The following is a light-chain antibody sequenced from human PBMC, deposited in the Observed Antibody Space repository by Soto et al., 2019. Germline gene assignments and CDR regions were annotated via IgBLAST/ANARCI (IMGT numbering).Light chain of an antibody. CDR2: GAS. CDR3: QQYGSSPRT. CDR1: QSVSSSY. J-gene: IGKJ1*01. V-gene: IGKV3-20*01. Sequence: EIELTQSPSTLSLSPWESATHSCRASQSVSSSYLAWYQQKPGQAPRLLIYGASSRATGIPDRFSGSGSGTDFTLTISRLEPEDFAVNYCQQYGSSPRTFGQGTKVDIK.